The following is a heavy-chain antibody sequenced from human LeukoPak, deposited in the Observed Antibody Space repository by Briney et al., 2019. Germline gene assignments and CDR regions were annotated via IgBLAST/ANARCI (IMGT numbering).Heavy chain of an antibody. CDR2: ISYDGSTK. D-gene: IGHD3-9*01. J-gene: IGHJ4*02. V-gene: IGHV3-30*18. Sequence: PGRSLRLSCAVSGFTFSSYGMHWVRQAPGEGLEWAAVISYDGSTKYYADSVKGRFTISRDNSKNTLYLQMSSLRAEDTAVYYCVKGSDYDILTGYYYFDYWGQGTLVTVSS. CDR3: VKGSDYDILTGYYYFDY. CDR1: GFTFSSYG.